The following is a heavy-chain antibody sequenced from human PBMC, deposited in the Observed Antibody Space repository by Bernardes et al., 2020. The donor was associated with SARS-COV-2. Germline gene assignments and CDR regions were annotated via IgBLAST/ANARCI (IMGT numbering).Heavy chain of an antibody. D-gene: IGHD2-2*01. V-gene: IGHV3-74*01. Sequence: GGSLRLSCAVSGFTFSSYWMHWIRQAPGKGLVWVSRINGDGTSTSYADSVKGRFTISRDNSKNTLYLQMNSLRAEDTAVYYCARDKYQRMLFDVYYYGMDVWGQGTTVTVSS. J-gene: IGHJ6*02. CDR1: GFTFSSYW. CDR2: INGDGTST. CDR3: ARDKYQRMLFDVYYYGMDV.